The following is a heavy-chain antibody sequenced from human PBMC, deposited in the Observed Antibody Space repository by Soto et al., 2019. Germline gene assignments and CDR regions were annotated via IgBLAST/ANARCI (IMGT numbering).Heavy chain of an antibody. J-gene: IGHJ4*02. D-gene: IGHD3-9*01. CDR2: ISSSSSTI. CDR3: ARDYNLRKLRYFDWLLPSIDY. V-gene: IGHV3-48*01. Sequence: GGSLRLSCAASGFTFSSYSMNWVRQAPGKGLEWVSYISSSSSTIYYADSVKGRFTISRDNAKNSLYLQMNSLRAEDTAVYYCARDYNLRKLRYFDWLLPSIDYWGQGTLVTVSS. CDR1: GFTFSSYS.